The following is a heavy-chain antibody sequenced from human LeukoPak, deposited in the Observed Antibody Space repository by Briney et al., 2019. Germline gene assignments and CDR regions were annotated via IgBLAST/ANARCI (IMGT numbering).Heavy chain of an antibody. CDR2: IYYSGST. J-gene: IGHJ4*02. V-gene: IGHV4-39*01. D-gene: IGHD6-19*01. CDR3: ARHYAAYSSGWYQYYFDY. Sequence: SETLSLTCTVSGGSISSSSYYWGWIRQPPGKGLEWIGSIYYSGSTYYNPSLKSRVTISVDTSKNQFSLKLSSVTAADTAVYYCARHYAAYSSGWYQYYFDYWGQGTLVTVSS. CDR1: GGSISSSSYY.